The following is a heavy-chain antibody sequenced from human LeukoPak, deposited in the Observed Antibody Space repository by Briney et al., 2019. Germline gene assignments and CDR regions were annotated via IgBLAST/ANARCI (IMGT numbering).Heavy chain of an antibody. CDR3: ATGRWLPPDDAFDI. CDR2: ISAYNGNT. V-gene: IGHV1-18*01. Sequence: ASVKVSCKASGYTFTSYGISWVRQAPGQGLEWMGWISAYNGNTNYAQKLQGRVTMTTDTSTSTAYMELRSLRSEDTAVYYCATGRWLPPDDAFDIWGQGTMVTVSS. CDR1: GYTFTSYG. D-gene: IGHD5-12*01. J-gene: IGHJ3*02.